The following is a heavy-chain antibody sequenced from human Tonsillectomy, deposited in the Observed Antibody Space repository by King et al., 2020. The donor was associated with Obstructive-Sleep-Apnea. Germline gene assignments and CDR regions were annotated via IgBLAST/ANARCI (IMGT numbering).Heavy chain of an antibody. CDR2: ISPYNDNT. Sequence: QLVQSGAEVKKPGASVKVSCKASGYIFTSYGISWVRQAPGQGLEWRGWISPYNDNTNYAQKAQGRVTVTTHTSTSTAYMDLRNLRSDDTAVYYCARDRVCSSTSCYGVDDYYGMDVWGQGTTVTVSS. J-gene: IGHJ6*02. CDR3: ARDRVCSSTSCYGVDDYYGMDV. D-gene: IGHD2-2*01. CDR1: GYIFTSYG. V-gene: IGHV1-18*04.